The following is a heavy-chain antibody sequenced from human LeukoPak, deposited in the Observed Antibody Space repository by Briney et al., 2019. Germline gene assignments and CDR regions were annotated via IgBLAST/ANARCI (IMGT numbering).Heavy chain of an antibody. J-gene: IGHJ4*02. CDR1: GFTFSSYE. CDR2: IYSSGSTI. CDR3: ARGSGWTDY. V-gene: IGHV3-48*03. Sequence: GGSLRLSCAASGFTFSSYEMHWVRQAPGKGLEWVSYIYSSGSTIYYADSVKGRFTISRDNAKNSLYLQMNSLRAEDTAVYYCARGSGWTDYWGQGTLVTVSS. D-gene: IGHD6-19*01.